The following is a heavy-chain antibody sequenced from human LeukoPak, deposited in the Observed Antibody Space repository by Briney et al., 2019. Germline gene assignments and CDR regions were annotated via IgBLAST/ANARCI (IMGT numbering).Heavy chain of an antibody. V-gene: IGHV3-23*01. CDR1: GFTFSSYA. CDR2: ISGSGGST. J-gene: IGHJ4*02. Sequence: GGSLRLSCAASGFTFSSYAMSWVRQAPGKGLEWVSAISGSGGSTYYADSVKGRFTISRDNSKNTLYLQMNSLRAEDTAMYFCARDGYGDSLDYWGQGTLVTVSS. D-gene: IGHD4-17*01. CDR3: ARDGYGDSLDY.